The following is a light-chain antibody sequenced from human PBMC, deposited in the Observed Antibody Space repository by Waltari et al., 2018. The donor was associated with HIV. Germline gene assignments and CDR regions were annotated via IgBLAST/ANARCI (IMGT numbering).Light chain of an antibody. CDR1: NSNIGSNF. Sequence: QSGLTQPPSASGTPGQRLSISCAGNNSNIGSNFVFWYRQIPGAAPTLLVYSNNQRPSGVGDRFSVSRSGASASLVISGLRVEEEADYYCASWDDGLRGHVFGSGTTVSV. V-gene: IGLV1-47*01. CDR3: ASWDDGLRGHV. J-gene: IGLJ1*01. CDR2: SNN.